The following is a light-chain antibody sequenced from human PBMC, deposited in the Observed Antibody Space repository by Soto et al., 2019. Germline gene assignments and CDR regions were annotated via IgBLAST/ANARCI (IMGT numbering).Light chain of an antibody. CDR1: RSVSSY. V-gene: IGKV3-11*01. J-gene: IGKJ5*01. Sequence: EIVMTPSPATLSVSPGGRATLSCRASRSVSSYLAWYQQKPGQAPRLLIYDASNRATGIPARFSGSGSGTDFTLTISSLEPEDFAVYYCQQRSNWPPITFGQGTRLEI. CDR2: DAS. CDR3: QQRSNWPPIT.